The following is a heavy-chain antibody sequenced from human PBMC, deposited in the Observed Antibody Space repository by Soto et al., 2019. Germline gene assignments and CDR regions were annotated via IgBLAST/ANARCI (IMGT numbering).Heavy chain of an antibody. CDR1: GGSISSYY. V-gene: IGHV4-59*01. Sequence: SETLSLTCTVSGGSISSYYWSWIRQPPGKGLEWIGYIYYSGSTNYNPSLKSRVTISVDTSKNQFSLKLSSVTAADTAVYYCARASRTHYHDSSGYYYFDYWGQGTLVTVSS. D-gene: IGHD3-22*01. CDR2: IYYSGST. CDR3: ARASRTHYHDSSGYYYFDY. J-gene: IGHJ4*02.